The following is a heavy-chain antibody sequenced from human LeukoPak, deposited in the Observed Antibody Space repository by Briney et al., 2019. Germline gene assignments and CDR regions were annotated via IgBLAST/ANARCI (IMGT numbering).Heavy chain of an antibody. Sequence: SGTLSLTCAVYGGSFSGYYWSWIRQPPGKGLEWIGEINHSGSTNYNPSLKSRVTISVDTSKNQFSLRLSSVTAADTAVYYCARGSIIVVVNRYYFDYWGQGTLVTVSS. J-gene: IGHJ4*02. CDR2: INHSGST. CDR3: ARGSIIVVVNRYYFDY. CDR1: GGSFSGYY. V-gene: IGHV4-34*01. D-gene: IGHD3-22*01.